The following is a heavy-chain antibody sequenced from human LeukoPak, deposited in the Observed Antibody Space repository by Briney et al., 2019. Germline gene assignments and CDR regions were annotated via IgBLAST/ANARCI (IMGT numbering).Heavy chain of an antibody. CDR1: GDSIRSSSYY. V-gene: IGHV4-39*07. Sequence: SETLSLTCAVSGDSIRSSSYYWGWIRQPPGKGLEWIGSIYYSGSTNYNPSLKSRVTISVDTSKNQFSLKLSSVTAADTAVYYCARGEYYFDYWGQGTLVTVSS. CDR2: IYYSGST. J-gene: IGHJ4*02. CDR3: ARGEYYFDY.